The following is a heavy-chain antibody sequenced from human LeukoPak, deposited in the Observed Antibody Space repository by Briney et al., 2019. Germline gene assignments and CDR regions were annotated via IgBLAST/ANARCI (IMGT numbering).Heavy chain of an antibody. D-gene: IGHD2-21*02. Sequence: SETLSLTCAVYGGSFSDYYWIWIRQPPGKGLEWIGEINYRGSTNYNPSLKGRVTISVDTSKNQFSLKLSSVTAADTAVYYCARGYCGGDCYPAYWYFDLWGRGTLVTVSS. CDR3: ARGYCGGDCYPAYWYFDL. CDR2: INYRGST. V-gene: IGHV4-34*01. CDR1: GGSFSDYY. J-gene: IGHJ2*01.